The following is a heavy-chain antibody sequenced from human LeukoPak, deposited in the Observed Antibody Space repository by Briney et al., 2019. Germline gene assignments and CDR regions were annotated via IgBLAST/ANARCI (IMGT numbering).Heavy chain of an antibody. V-gene: IGHV3-74*01. J-gene: IGHJ4*02. CDR1: GFTFSVFW. CDR3: ARDQLYCTGGTCYFDY. D-gene: IGHD2-8*02. Sequence: GGSLRLSCAASGFTFSVFWMHWVRQAPGKGLVWVSRINPDGSSVDYADSVKGRFTISRDNAKNTLYLQMNSLRAEDTAVYYCARDQLYCTGGTCYFDYWGQGTLVTVSS. CDR2: INPDGSSV.